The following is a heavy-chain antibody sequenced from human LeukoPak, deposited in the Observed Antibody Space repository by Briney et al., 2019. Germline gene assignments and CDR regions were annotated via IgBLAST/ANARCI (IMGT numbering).Heavy chain of an antibody. CDR1: GGSISSGDYY. V-gene: IGHV4-30-4*01. Sequence: SETLSLTCTVSGGSISSGDYYWGRLPQPPGKGLEWIGYIYYSGSTYYNPSLKSRVTISVDTSKNQFSLKLSSVTAADTAVYYCARGTAQWELANDAFDIWGQGTMVTVSS. D-gene: IGHD1-26*01. J-gene: IGHJ3*02. CDR2: IYYSGST. CDR3: ARGTAQWELANDAFDI.